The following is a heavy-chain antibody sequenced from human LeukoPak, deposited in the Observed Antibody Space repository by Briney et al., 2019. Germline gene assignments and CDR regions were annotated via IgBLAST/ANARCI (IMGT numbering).Heavy chain of an antibody. D-gene: IGHD2-2*01. CDR1: GYRFTSYW. CDR3: ARQYCSATSCYNWYFDL. CDR2: IYPGDSDT. J-gene: IGHJ2*01. V-gene: IGHV5-51*01. Sequence: EESLKISCKASGYRFTSYWVGWVRQMPGRDLEWMGIIYPGDSDTRYSPSFQGQVTISVDKSINTAYLQWSSLKASDTAMYYCARQYCSATSCYNWYFDLWGRGTQVSVSS.